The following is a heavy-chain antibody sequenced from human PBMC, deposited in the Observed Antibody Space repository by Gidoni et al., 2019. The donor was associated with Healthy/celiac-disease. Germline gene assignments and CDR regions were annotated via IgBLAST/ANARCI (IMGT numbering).Heavy chain of an antibody. D-gene: IGHD3-16*01. J-gene: IGHJ4*02. CDR3: AGGGHPRAYYFDY. CDR2: IIPTRGIA. Sequence: PGQGLEWMGRIIPTRGIANYAQKFQGRVTITADKSTSTAYMELSSLRSEDTAVYYCAGGGHPRAYYFDYWGQGTLVTVSS. V-gene: IGHV1-69*04.